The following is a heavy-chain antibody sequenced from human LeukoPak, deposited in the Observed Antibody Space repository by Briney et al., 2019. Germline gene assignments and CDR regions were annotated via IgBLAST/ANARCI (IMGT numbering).Heavy chain of an antibody. D-gene: IGHD3-22*01. CDR1: GFTFSSYS. Sequence: GGSLRLSCAASGFTFSSYSMNWVRQAPGKGLEWVSSISSSSTYIYYADSVKGRFTVSRDNAKNPLYLQMNSLRAEDAAVYYCARVYDSSGYYSDYWGQGTLVTVSS. CDR2: ISSSSTYI. V-gene: IGHV3-21*01. CDR3: ARVYDSSGYYSDY. J-gene: IGHJ4*02.